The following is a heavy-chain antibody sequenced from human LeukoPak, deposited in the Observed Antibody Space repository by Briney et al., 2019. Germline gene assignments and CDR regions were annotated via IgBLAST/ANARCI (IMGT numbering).Heavy chain of an antibody. CDR1: GLSLSTRGVG. J-gene: IGHJ4*02. CDR2: IYWNDDK. V-gene: IGHV2-5*01. Sequence: SGPTLVKPTQTLTLTCTFSGLSLSTRGVGVAWIRQPPGKALEWLSLIYWNDDKRYSASLKSRLTITKDSSKNQVVLTMTNMDPVDTATYYCAYSSTHYYYGHVDSWGQGTLVTVSS. D-gene: IGHD3-10*01. CDR3: AYSSTHYYYGHVDS.